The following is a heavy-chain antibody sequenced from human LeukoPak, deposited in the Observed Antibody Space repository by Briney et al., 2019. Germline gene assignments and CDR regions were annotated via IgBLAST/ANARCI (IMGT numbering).Heavy chain of an antibody. CDR1: GYSFSSYW. D-gene: IGHD5-24*01. CDR2: IDPGDSDT. V-gene: IGHV5-51*01. CDR3: ARTRDGYLSDVFDT. Sequence: GESLKISCKGSGYSFSSYWIGWVRQMPGKGLEWMGIIDPGDSDTRYSPSFQGQVTISGDKSISTAYLQWTSLKASDTAMYYCARTRDGYLSDVFDTWGQGTRVTVSS. J-gene: IGHJ3*02.